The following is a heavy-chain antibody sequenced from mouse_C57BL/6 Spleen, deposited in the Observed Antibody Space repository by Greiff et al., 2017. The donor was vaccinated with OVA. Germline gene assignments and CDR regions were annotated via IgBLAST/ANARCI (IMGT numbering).Heavy chain of an antibody. CDR1: GFSFTSYG. CDR2: IWGDGST. Sequence: VQLVESGPGLVAPSQCLSISCTVSGFSFTSYGVSWVRQPPGKGLEWLGVIWGDGSTTYHTALISRLSISKDNSKSQVFLKLNSLQTDDTATYYCAKQLRNYAMDYWGQGTSVTVSS. D-gene: IGHD1-1*01. CDR3: AKQLRNYAMDY. V-gene: IGHV2-3*01. J-gene: IGHJ4*01.